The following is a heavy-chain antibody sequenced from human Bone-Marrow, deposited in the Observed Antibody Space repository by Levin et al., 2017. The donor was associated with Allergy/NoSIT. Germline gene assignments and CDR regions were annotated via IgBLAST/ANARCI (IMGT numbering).Heavy chain of an antibody. CDR1: GFPFSSYV. D-gene: IGHD3-3*01. CDR2: ISGRGDSI. J-gene: IGHJ4*02. CDR3: VKGSDSDFWSGYPFDY. V-gene: IGHV3-23*01. Sequence: GGSLRLSCAASGFPFSSYVMNWVRQAPGKGLQWVAGISGRGDSIYYGDSVKGRSSLSRDNSKKTLYLQMNSLRAEDTAVYYCVKGSDSDFWSGYPFDYWGQGTLVTVSS.